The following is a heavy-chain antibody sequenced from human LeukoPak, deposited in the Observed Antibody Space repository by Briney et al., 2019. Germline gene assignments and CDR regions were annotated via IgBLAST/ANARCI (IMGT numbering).Heavy chain of an antibody. CDR1: GYTLTELS. J-gene: IGHJ1*01. D-gene: IGHD6-6*01. Sequence: ASVKVSCKVSGYTLTELSMHWVRQSPGKGLEWMGGFDPEDGETIYAQKFQGRVTMAEDTSTDTAYMELSSLRSEDTAVYYCATRGGQLVSAEEEYFQHWGQGTLVTVSS. CDR3: ATRGGQLVSAEEEYFQH. CDR2: FDPEDGET. V-gene: IGHV1-24*01.